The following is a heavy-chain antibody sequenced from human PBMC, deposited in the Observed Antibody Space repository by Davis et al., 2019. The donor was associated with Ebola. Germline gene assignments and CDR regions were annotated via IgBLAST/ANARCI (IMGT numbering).Heavy chain of an antibody. CDR3: ARGALIAAAGTGKAFDY. CDR1: GGTFSGYY. CDR2: IDHSGST. V-gene: IGHV4-34*01. D-gene: IGHD6-13*01. Sequence: SETLSLTCAVYGGTFSGYYWTWIRQPPGKGLQWIGDIDHSGSTNYHPSLKSRVSISVDTSKNQFSLKLTSATAADTAVYFCARGALIAAAGTGKAFDYWGQGSLVTVSS. J-gene: IGHJ4*02.